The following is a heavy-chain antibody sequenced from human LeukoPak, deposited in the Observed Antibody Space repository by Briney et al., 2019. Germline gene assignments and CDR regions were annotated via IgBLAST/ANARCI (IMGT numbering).Heavy chain of an antibody. Sequence: SETLSLTCTVSGVSLSSGSSYWRWVRQPPGTELEWIGYMYYTGSTNYKPSLKSRVNISNNTSTNQYSLKLSSVTAADRAVYYCARLRFGDYPYYFDYWGQGTLVTVCS. CDR1: GVSLSSGSSY. J-gene: IGHJ4*02. D-gene: IGHD3-10*01. CDR3: ARLRFGDYPYYFDY. CDR2: MYYTGST. V-gene: IGHV4-61*01.